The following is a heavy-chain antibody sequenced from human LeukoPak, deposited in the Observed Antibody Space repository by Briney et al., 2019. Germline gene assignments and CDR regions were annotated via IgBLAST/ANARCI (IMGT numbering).Heavy chain of an antibody. CDR2: INAGNGNT. J-gene: IGHJ4*02. Sequence: ASVKVSCKASGYTFTSYAMHWVRQAPGQRLEWMGWINAGNGNTKYSQKFQGRVTITRDTSASTAYMELSSLRSEDTAVYYCARAARVPADYWGQGTLVTVSS. CDR3: ARAARVPADY. V-gene: IGHV1-3*01. CDR1: GYTFTSYA.